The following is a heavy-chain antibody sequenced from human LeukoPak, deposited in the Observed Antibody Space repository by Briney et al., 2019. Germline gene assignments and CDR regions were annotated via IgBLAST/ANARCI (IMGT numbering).Heavy chain of an antibody. Sequence: GGSLRLSCAASGFTFSTYAMTWVRQAPGKGLEWVSAITTSGTTYYTDSVKGRFTISRDNSKNTLYLQMDSLRAEDTAVYYCATYIAVAEDWGRGTLVTVSS. D-gene: IGHD6-13*01. J-gene: IGHJ4*02. CDR1: GFTFSTYA. CDR3: ATYIAVAED. V-gene: IGHV3-23*01. CDR2: ITTSGTT.